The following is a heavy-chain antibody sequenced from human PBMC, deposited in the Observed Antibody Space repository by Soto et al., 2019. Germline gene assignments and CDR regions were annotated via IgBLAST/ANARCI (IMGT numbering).Heavy chain of an antibody. CDR3: ARSGGYYDSSPDY. CDR1: GFTFRDHY. CDR2: IRNRANGYTT. V-gene: IGHV3-72*01. Sequence: EVQVVDSGGGLVQPGGSLRLSCAASGFTFRDHYMDWVRQAPGKGLEWVGRIRNRANGYTTEYAASAKGRFTISRDDSNNSVYLQLNSLKTDDTAVYFCARSGGYYDSSPDYWGQGTLVTVSS. D-gene: IGHD3-22*01. J-gene: IGHJ4*02.